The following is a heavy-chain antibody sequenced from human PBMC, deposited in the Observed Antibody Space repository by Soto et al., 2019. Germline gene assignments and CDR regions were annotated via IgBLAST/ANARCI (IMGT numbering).Heavy chain of an antibody. CDR2: ISSTTNYI. J-gene: IGHJ4*02. V-gene: IGHV3-21*01. CDR3: ARESEDLTSNFDY. CDR1: GFTFSRYS. Sequence: SGGSLRLSCAASGFTFSRYSMNWVRQAPGKGLEWVSSISSTTNYIYYADSMKGRFTVSRDNAKNSVYLDMNGLSAEDTAVYYCARESEDLTSNFDYWGQGTLVTVSS.